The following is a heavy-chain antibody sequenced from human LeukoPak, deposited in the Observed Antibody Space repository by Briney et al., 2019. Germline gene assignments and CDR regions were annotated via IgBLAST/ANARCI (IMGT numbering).Heavy chain of an antibody. J-gene: IGHJ4*02. CDR3: ARGLSGHRVGYFDY. CDR1: GGSISSSSYY. CDR2: IYYSGST. D-gene: IGHD5-12*01. V-gene: IGHV4-39*07. Sequence: SETLSLTCTVSGGSISSSSYYWGWIRQPPGKGLEWIGSIYYSGSTYYNPSLKSRVTISVDTSKNQFSLKLSSVTAADTAVYYCARGLSGHRVGYFDYWGQGTLVTVSS.